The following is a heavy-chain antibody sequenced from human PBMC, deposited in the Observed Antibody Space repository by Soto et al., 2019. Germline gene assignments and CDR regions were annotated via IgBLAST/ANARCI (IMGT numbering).Heavy chain of an antibody. V-gene: IGHV1-69*02. Sequence: QVQLVQSGAEVKKPGPSVKVSCKASGGTFSSYTISWVRQAPGQGLEWMGRIIPILGIANYAQKFQGRVTITAEKSKSTFYMELSSLRSEDTAVYYGAAELVPAATRDYWGQGPLVTVSS. CDR3: AAELVPAATRDY. CDR1: GGTFSSYT. D-gene: IGHD2-2*01. CDR2: IIPILGIA. J-gene: IGHJ4*02.